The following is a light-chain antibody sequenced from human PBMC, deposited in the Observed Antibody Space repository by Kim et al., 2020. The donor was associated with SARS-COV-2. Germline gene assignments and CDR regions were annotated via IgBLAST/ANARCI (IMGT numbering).Light chain of an antibody. J-gene: IGKJ4*01. Sequence: SPGGRAPPSCRSSQSVPSDHLAWYQHKPGEAPRLLISGASFRATGIPDRFAGSGSGTDFTLTISRLEPEDFAVYFCQQYGTSLLTFGGGTKVDIK. CDR1: QSVPSDH. CDR3: QQYGTSLLT. V-gene: IGKV3-20*01. CDR2: GAS.